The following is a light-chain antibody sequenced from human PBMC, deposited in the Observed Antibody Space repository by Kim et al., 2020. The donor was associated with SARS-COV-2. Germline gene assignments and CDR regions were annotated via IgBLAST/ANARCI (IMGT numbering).Light chain of an antibody. J-gene: IGLJ3*02. Sequence: SITISCAGSSRDIGDYNYVSWYQQHPGKAPKLIISAVSDRPSGISNRFSGSKSGNTASLTISRLQAEDEADYYCSSYTRSGTLYVVFGGGTQLTVL. CDR3: SSYTRSGTLYVV. CDR2: AVS. V-gene: IGLV2-14*04. CDR1: SRDIGDYNY.